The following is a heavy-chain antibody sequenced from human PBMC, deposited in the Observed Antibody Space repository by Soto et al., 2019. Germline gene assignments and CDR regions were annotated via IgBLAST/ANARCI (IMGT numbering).Heavy chain of an antibody. CDR3: TRAPVSGSYCFDF. CDR1: GGSVSSGNYY. D-gene: IGHD1-26*01. J-gene: IGHJ4*02. CDR2: IFHTGTT. Sequence: SETLSLTCTVSGGSVSSGNYYWSWIRQPPGKGLEWIGYIFHTGTTNYNPSLKSRVTISLDTSMNQFSLKLSSVTSADTAVYYCTRAPVSGSYCFDFWGQGTPVTVSS. V-gene: IGHV4-61*01.